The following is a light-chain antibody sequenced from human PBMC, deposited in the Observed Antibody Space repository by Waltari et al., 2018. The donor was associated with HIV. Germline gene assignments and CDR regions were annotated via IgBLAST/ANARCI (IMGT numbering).Light chain of an antibody. J-gene: IGLJ3*02. V-gene: IGLV2-8*01. Sequence: QSALAQPPSASGSPGQSVTISCSGTSSDVGGYQSVCWYQQHPGKAPKLIIYVVYPRPSGVPALFPGSKSGNTAPLTVPGLRPEDEGDYYCSSYGGRDNLVFGAGTKLTVL. CDR3: SSYGGRDNLV. CDR2: VVY. CDR1: SSDVGGYQS.